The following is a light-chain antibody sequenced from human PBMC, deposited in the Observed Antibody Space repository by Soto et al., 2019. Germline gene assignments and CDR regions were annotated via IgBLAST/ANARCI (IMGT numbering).Light chain of an antibody. Sequence: QAVVTQEPSLTVSPGGTVTLTCGSSTGAVTSSHYPYWFQQKPGQAPRALNYDTSNKHSWTPARFSGSLLGGKPALILSGAQPEDEADYYCSLSYSDVRVFGGGTKLTVL. V-gene: IGLV7-46*01. CDR2: DTS. CDR3: SLSYSDVRV. J-gene: IGLJ3*02. CDR1: TGAVTSSHY.